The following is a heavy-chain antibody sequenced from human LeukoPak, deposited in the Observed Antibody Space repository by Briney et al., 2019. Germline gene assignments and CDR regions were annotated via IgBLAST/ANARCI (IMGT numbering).Heavy chain of an antibody. CDR2: TSGSGGST. J-gene: IGHJ4*02. D-gene: IGHD3-22*01. Sequence: GGSLRLSCAASGFTFSSYGMNWVRQAPGKGLEWVSATSGSGGSTYYAYSVKGRFTISRDNSKNTLYLQMNSLRAEDTAVYYCAKQGSGSYSWYFDYWGQGTLVTVSS. CDR1: GFTFSSYG. CDR3: AKQGSGSYSWYFDY. V-gene: IGHV3-23*01.